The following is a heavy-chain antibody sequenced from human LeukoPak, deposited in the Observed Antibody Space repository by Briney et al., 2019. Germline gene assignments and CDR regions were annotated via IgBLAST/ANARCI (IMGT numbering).Heavy chain of an antibody. CDR3: AKVQSRDGYIPFDY. CDR2: ISGSGGST. J-gene: IGHJ4*02. CDR1: GFTFSSYA. D-gene: IGHD5-24*01. Sequence: GGSLRLSCAASGFTFSSYAMSWVRHAPGKGLEWVSAISGSGGSTYYADSVKGRFTISRDNSKNTLYLQMNSLRAEDTAVYYCAKVQSRDGYIPFDYWGQGTLVTVSS. V-gene: IGHV3-23*01.